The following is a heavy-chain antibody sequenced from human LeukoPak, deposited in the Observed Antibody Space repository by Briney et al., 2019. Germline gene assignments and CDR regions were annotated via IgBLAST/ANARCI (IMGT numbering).Heavy chain of an antibody. CDR2: VYYSGRT. D-gene: IGHD2-15*01. CDR1: GGSISSSSYY. CDR3: ARQGSAYYFDF. V-gene: IGHV4-39*01. J-gene: IGHJ4*02. Sequence: SETLSLTCTVSGGSISSSSYYWGWIRQPPGKELQWIASVYYSGRTNYSPSLKSRVTISVDTSEKQFSLQLNSVTAADAAVYYCARQGSAYYFDFWGQGLLVTVSS.